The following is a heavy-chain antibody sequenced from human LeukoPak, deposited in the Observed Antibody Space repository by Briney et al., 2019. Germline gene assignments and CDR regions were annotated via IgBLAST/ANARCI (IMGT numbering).Heavy chain of an antibody. Sequence: PGGSLRLSCAASGFTFDDNGMSWVRQAPGKGLEWVSGINWNGGSTGYVDSVKGRFTISRDNAKNSLYLQMDSLRAEDTAVYYCARASSIVGATSYFQHWGQGTLVTVSS. J-gene: IGHJ1*01. CDR3: ARASSIVGATSYFQH. D-gene: IGHD1-26*01. CDR2: INWNGGST. V-gene: IGHV3-20*04. CDR1: GFTFDDNG.